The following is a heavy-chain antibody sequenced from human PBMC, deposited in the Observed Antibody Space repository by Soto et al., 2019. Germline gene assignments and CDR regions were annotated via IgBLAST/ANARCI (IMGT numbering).Heavy chain of an antibody. CDR2: ISGSGVST. CDR1: GFTFSSYA. CDR3: AKGEYNDSSGYYLNYFDY. V-gene: IGHV3-23*01. D-gene: IGHD3-22*01. J-gene: IGHJ4*02. Sequence: PGGSLRLSCAASGFTFSSYAMSWVRQAPGKGLEWVSAISGSGVSTYYADSVKGRFTISRDNSKNTLYLQMNSLRAEDTAVYYCAKGEYNDSSGYYLNYFDYWGQGTLVTVSS.